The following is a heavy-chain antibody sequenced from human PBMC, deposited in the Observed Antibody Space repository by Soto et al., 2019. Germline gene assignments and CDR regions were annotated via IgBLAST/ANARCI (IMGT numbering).Heavy chain of an antibody. D-gene: IGHD5-18*01. CDR3: VGSLMSRAMESFDY. V-gene: IGHV6-1*01. CDR2: TYYRSKWYN. CDR1: GESVCINRAA. J-gene: IGHJ4*02. Sequence: SETLSLTYASSGESVCINRAAWNWIRKSPSRGLEWLGRTYYRSKWYNDYAVSVKSRITISLDTSKNQIALSLMSVTAADTAVYYCVGSLMSRAMESFDYWGQGNLVTCSS.